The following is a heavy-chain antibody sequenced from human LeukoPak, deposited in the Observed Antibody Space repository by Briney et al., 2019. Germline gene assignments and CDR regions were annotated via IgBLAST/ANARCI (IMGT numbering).Heavy chain of an antibody. CDR3: ARFDGSGSSFDY. V-gene: IGHV3-21*01. CDR2: ISSSSSYI. CDR1: GFTFSSYS. D-gene: IGHD3-10*01. Sequence: VGSLRLSCAASGFTFSSYSMNWVRQAPGKGLEWVSSISSSSSYIYYADSVKGRFTISRDNAKNSLYLQMNSLRAEDTAVYYCARFDGSGSSFDYWGQGTLVTVSS. J-gene: IGHJ4*02.